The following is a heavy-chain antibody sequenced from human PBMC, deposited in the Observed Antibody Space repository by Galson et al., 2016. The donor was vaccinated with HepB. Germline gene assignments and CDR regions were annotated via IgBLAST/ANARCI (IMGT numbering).Heavy chain of an antibody. D-gene: IGHD2-15*01. V-gene: IGHV4-4*07. J-gene: IGHJ3*02. Sequence: ETLSLTCAVYGGSFSGYYWSWIRQPAGKGLEWIGRIYTSGSTNYNPSLKSRVTISVDTSKNQFSLKLSSVTAADTAVYYCAREVVVVAAPWAFDIWGQGTMVTVSS. CDR3: AREVVVVAAPWAFDI. CDR1: GGSFSGYY. CDR2: IYTSGST.